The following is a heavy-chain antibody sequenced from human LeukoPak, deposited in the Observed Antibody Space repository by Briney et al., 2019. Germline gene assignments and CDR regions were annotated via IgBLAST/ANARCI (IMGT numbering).Heavy chain of an antibody. CDR2: ISSSSSYI. CDR1: GFTFSSYG. J-gene: IGHJ4*02. CDR3: ARARSITMVLDY. D-gene: IGHD3-10*01. Sequence: GGSLRLSCAASGFTFSSYGMHWVRQAPGKGLEWVSSISSSSSYIYYADSVKGRFTISRDNANNSLYLQMNNLRAEDTAIYYCARARSITMVLDYWGQGTLVTVSS. V-gene: IGHV3-21*01.